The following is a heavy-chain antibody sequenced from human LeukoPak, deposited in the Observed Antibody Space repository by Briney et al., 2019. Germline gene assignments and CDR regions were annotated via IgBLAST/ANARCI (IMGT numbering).Heavy chain of an antibody. Sequence: SETLSLTCAVYGGSFSGYYWSWIRQPPGKRLEWIGEINHSGSTNYNPSLKSRVTISVDTSKNQFSLKLSSVTAADTAVYYCARGSAGTYSSSWFYFDYWGQGTLVTVSS. CDR1: GGSFSGYY. D-gene: IGHD6-13*01. J-gene: IGHJ4*02. V-gene: IGHV4-34*01. CDR2: INHSGST. CDR3: ARGSAGTYSSSWFYFDY.